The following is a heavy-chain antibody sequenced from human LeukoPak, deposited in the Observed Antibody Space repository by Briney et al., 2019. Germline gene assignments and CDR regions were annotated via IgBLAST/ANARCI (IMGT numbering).Heavy chain of an antibody. CDR2: ISSSSTYI. CDR3: ARDFDILTHYAFDN. J-gene: IGHJ4*02. V-gene: IGHV3-21*01. D-gene: IGHD3-9*01. CDR1: GFTFSSYS. Sequence: PGGSLRLSCAASGFTFSSYSMNWVRQAPGKGLEWFSSISSSSTYIYYRDSVKGRFTISRDNAKNSLYLQMNSLRAEDTAVYYCARDFDILTHYAFDNWGQGSLVTVSS.